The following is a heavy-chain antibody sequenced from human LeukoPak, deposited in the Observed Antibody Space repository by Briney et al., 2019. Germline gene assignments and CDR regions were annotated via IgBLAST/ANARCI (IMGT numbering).Heavy chain of an antibody. CDR2: INHSGST. D-gene: IGHD6-13*01. CDR3: ARGYSSSWSGYAFDI. J-gene: IGHJ3*02. V-gene: IGHV4-34*01. Sequence: ASETLSLTCTVSGGSITSYYWSWIRQPPGKGLEWIGEINHSGSTNYNPSLKSRVTISVDTSKNQFSLKLSSVTAADTAVYYCARGYSSSWSGYAFDIWGQGTMVTVSS. CDR1: GGSITSYY.